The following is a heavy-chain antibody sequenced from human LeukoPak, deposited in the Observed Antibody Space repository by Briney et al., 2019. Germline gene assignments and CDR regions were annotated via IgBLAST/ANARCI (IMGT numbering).Heavy chain of an antibody. V-gene: IGHV6-1*01. CDR1: GDXVSTSGVA. CDR3: ARGRASAFDV. CDR2: TYYTSRWNT. J-gene: IGHJ3*01. D-gene: IGHD6-25*01. Sequence: PSQTLSLTCAISGDXVSTSGVAWNWVRQSPSRGLEWLGRTYYTSRWNTDYAVSVKSRIVVNPDTSKNQFSLQLNSVTSEDAAVYYCARGRASAFDVWGQGTMVTVSS.